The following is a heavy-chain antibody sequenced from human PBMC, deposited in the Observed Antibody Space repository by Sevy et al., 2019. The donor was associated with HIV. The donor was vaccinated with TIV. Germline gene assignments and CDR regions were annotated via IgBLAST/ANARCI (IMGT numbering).Heavy chain of an antibody. Sequence: GGSLRLSCAASGFTFDDYAMHWVRQAPGKGLEWVSGISWNSGSIGYADSVKGRFTISRDNAKNSLYLQMNSLRAEDTALYYCAKDKGYCTNGVCYTSYYYYGMDVWCQGTTVTVSS. CDR1: GFTFDDYA. J-gene: IGHJ6*02. V-gene: IGHV3-9*01. CDR2: ISWNSGSI. CDR3: AKDKGYCTNGVCYTSYYYYGMDV. D-gene: IGHD2-8*01.